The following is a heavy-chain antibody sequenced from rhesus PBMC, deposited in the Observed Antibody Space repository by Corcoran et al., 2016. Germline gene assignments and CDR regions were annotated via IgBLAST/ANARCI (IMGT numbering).Heavy chain of an antibody. Sequence: EVQLVEPGGGLVQAGGSLRLSCAASEFTLSTYGMSWVRQAPGAGLEWVSGISYTGGSTYYADSVKGRFTISRDNSKNTLSLQMNSLRAEDTAVYYCAKDLGYTVTYYGLDSWGQGVVVTVSS. CDR1: EFTLSTYG. CDR2: ISYTGGST. CDR3: AKDLGYTVTYYGLDS. D-gene: IGHD4-23*01. V-gene: IGHV3S5*01. J-gene: IGHJ6*01.